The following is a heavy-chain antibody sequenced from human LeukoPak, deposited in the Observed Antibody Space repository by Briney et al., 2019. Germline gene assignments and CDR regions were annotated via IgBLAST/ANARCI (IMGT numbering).Heavy chain of an antibody. CDR3: ARDLEWLLYSFDY. V-gene: IGHV4-39*07. D-gene: IGHD3-3*01. Sequence: PSETLSLTCTVSGGSISSSSYYWGWIRQPPGKGLEWIGSIYYSGSTYYNPSLKSRVTISVDTSKNQFSLKLSSVTAADTAVYYCARDLEWLLYSFDYWGQGTLVTVSS. CDR2: IYYSGST. J-gene: IGHJ4*02. CDR1: GGSISSSSYY.